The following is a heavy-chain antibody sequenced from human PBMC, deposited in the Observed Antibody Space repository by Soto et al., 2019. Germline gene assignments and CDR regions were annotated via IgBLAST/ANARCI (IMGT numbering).Heavy chain of an antibody. CDR3: AREGREGYCGGDFHFDY. J-gene: IGHJ4*02. Sequence: QVQLQESGPGLVKPSETLSLTCTVSGGSISSYYWSWIRQPPGKGLEWIGYIYYSGSTNYNPSLKGRVTKAVDTSKDQFPRKLRSVTAADTAVYYCAREGREGYCGGDFHFDYWGQGTLVTVSS. V-gene: IGHV4-59*01. CDR1: GGSISSYY. D-gene: IGHD2-21*02. CDR2: IYYSGST.